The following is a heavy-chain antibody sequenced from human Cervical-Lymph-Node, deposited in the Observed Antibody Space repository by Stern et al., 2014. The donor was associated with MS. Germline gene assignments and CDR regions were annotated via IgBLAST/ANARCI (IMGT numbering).Heavy chain of an antibody. V-gene: IGHV3-74*02. Sequence: EVQLVESGGGLVQPGGSLRLSCAASGFTFSNSWMHWVRQAPGKGLVGISLIKRHGSTTTYADSVKGRFPISRDNAKNALYLQMSSVRAEDTAVYYCTILSGPFDHWGQGTLVTVSS. CDR2: IKRHGSTT. J-gene: IGHJ4*02. CDR1: GFTFSNSW. D-gene: IGHD3-10*01. CDR3: TILSGPFDH.